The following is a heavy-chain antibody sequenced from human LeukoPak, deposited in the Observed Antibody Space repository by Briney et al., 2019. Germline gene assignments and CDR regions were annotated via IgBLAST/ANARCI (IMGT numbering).Heavy chain of an antibody. CDR2: ISPSGDIL. CDR3: ARDRDWGAFDA. Sequence: GGSLRLSCAASGFTFSSHGIDWVRQAPGKGLEWVSGISPSGDILYYADSVKGRFTISRDNFKNTLSLEMNSLRAEDTALYYCARDRDWGAFDAWGQGTLVTVSS. D-gene: IGHD3/OR15-3a*01. J-gene: IGHJ5*02. V-gene: IGHV3-23*01. CDR1: GFTFSSHG.